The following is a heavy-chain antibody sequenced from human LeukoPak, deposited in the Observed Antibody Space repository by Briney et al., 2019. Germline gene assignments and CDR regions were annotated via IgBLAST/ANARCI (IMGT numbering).Heavy chain of an antibody. CDR3: ARAGDYKEYYFDY. V-gene: IGHV1-2*02. CDR1: GYTFTGYY. D-gene: IGHD4-11*01. CDR2: INPNSGGT. Sequence: ASVKASCKASGYTFTGYYMHWVRQAPGQGLEWMGWINPNSGGTNYAQKFQGRVTMTRDTSISTAYMELSRLRSDDTAVYYCARAGDYKEYYFDYWGQGTLVTVSS. J-gene: IGHJ4*02.